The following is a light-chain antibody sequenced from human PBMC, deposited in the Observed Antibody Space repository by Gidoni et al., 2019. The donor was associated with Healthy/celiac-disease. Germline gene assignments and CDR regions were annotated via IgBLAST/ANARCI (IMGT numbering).Light chain of an antibody. V-gene: IGLV1-47*01. J-gene: IGLJ3*02. Sequence: QSVLTQPPSASGTPGPRVTISCSGSSSNIGSNYVYWYQQLPGTAPTLLSYRNNQRPSGVPDRFSGSKSGTSASLAISGLRSEDEADYYCAAWDDSLSAGVFGGGTKLTVL. CDR3: AAWDDSLSAGV. CDR1: SSNIGSNY. CDR2: RNN.